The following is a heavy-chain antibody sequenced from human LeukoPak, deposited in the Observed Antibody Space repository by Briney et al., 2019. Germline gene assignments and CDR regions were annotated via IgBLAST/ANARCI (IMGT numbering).Heavy chain of an antibody. Sequence: SETLSLTCAVYGGSFSGYYWSWIRQPPGKGLEWIGEINHSGSTNYNPSLKSRVTISADTSKNQFSLKLSSVTAADRAVYFCARGPRIAVTGILHGHFDLWGRGTLVTVPS. D-gene: IGHD6-19*01. V-gene: IGHV4-34*01. CDR1: GGSFSGYY. CDR3: ARGPRIAVTGILHGHFDL. CDR2: INHSGST. J-gene: IGHJ2*01.